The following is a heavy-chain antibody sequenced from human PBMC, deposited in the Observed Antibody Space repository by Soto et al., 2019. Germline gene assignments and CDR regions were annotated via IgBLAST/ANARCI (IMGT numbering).Heavy chain of an antibody. CDR2: IYYSGST. D-gene: IGHD4-4*01. CDR1: GGSISSSSYY. Sequence: SETLSLTCTVSGGSISSSSYYWGWIRQPPGKGLEWIGSIYYSGSTYYNPSLKSRVTISVDTSKNQFSLKLSSVTAADTAVYYCARRKATVTDYGMDVWGQGTTVTVS. V-gene: IGHV4-39*01. CDR3: ARRKATVTDYGMDV. J-gene: IGHJ6*02.